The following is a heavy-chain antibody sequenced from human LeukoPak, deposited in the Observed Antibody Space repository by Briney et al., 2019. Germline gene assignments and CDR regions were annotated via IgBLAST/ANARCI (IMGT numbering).Heavy chain of an antibody. V-gene: IGHV1-69*05. J-gene: IGHJ3*02. CDR3: ARVTYYYDSSGYYHDAFDI. D-gene: IGHD3-22*01. Sequence: GGSVKVSCKASGGTFSSYAISWVRQAPGQGLEWMGRIIPTFGTANYAQKFQGRVTITTDESTSTAYMELSSLRSEDTAVYYCARVTYYYDSSGYYHDAFDIWGQGTMVTVSS. CDR1: GGTFSSYA. CDR2: IIPTFGTA.